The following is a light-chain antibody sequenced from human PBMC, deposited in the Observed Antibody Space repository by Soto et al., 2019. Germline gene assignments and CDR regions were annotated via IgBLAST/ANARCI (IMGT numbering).Light chain of an antibody. CDR1: QSVSSN. J-gene: IGKJ4*01. V-gene: IGKV3-11*01. CDR2: RAS. CDR3: QQRSNWPPLT. Sequence: EIVLTQSPGTLSLSPGERATLSCRASQSVSSNLAWYQQKPGQTPKVLIYRASTRATGIPDRFSGSGSGTDFTLTISSLEPEDFAVYYCQQRSNWPPLTFGGGTKVDIK.